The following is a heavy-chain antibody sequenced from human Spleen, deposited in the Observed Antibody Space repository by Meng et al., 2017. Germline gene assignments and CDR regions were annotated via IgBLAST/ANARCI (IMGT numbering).Heavy chain of an antibody. CDR1: GFTFSSYE. D-gene: IGHD1-26*01. CDR3: ARDLSNEGSYIYYGMDV. V-gene: IGHV3-48*03. Sequence: GESLKISCAASGFTFSSYEMNWVRQAPGKGLEWVSYISTSGTTIYFADSVKGRFTISRDNAKNSLYLQMNSLRAEDTAIYYCARDLSNEGSYIYYGMDVWGQGTTVTVSS. J-gene: IGHJ6*02. CDR2: ISTSGTTI.